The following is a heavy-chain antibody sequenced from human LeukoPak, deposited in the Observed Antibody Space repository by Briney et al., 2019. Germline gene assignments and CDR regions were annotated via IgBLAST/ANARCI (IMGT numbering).Heavy chain of an antibody. D-gene: IGHD1-14*01. CDR2: IHRSGSP. J-gene: IGHJ4*02. CDR1: LDSATSNF. CDR3: TREILGGFNPGAY. Sequence: PSETLSLTCTVSLDSATSNFWSWVRQPPGKGLEWIGEIHRSGSPNYNPSLQSRVTISIDRSRNQIALELSSVTAADTAVYYCTREILGGFNPGAYWGQGTLVTVSS. V-gene: IGHV4-4*02.